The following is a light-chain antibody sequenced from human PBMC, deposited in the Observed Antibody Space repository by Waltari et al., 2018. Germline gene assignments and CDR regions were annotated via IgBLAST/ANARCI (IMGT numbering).Light chain of an antibody. V-gene: IGLV4-69*01. J-gene: IGLJ3*02. Sequence: LVLTQSPSASASLGASVKLTCTLSSGYSSNVIAWLQQQPGKGPRYLMKVNSDGSHRKGDDIPDRFSASKSVTECQLTISSLQSEDEADYCCQTGGHGTWVFGGGTKLTVL. CDR2: VNSDGSH. CDR1: SGYSSNV. CDR3: QTGGHGTWV.